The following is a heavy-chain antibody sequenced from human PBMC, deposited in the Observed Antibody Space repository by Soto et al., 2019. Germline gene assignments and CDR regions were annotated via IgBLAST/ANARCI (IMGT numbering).Heavy chain of an antibody. V-gene: IGHV3-23*01. CDR3: ARDDEGGSDCDLGY. D-gene: IGHD3-10*01. CDR2: ISGSGGST. CDR1: GFTFSSYA. J-gene: IGHJ4*02. Sequence: GGSLRLSCAASGFTFSSYAMSWVRQAPGKGLEWVSAISGSGGSTYYAESVKGRYTISRDNSKNTLYLQINSLRNEKKAVYYCARDDEGGSDCDLGYWGQGTLVTVSS.